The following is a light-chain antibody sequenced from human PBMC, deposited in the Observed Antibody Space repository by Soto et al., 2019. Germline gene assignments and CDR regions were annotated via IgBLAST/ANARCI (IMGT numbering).Light chain of an antibody. V-gene: IGLV2-14*01. Sequence: QSALTQPASVSGSPGQSITISCTGTSSDVGGYNYVSWYQQHPGKAPKLMIYEVSNRPSGVPDRFSGSRSGTSASLAITGLQAEDEADYYCQSYDSSLSGHVFGTGTKLTVL. CDR3: QSYDSSLSGHV. CDR1: SSDVGGYNY. CDR2: EVS. J-gene: IGLJ1*01.